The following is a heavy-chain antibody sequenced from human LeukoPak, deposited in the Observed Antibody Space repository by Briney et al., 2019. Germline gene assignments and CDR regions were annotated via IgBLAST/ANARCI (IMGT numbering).Heavy chain of an antibody. Sequence: GGSLRLSCAASGFTFSDYSMNWVRQAPGKGLEWISYIGIDSGNTNYADSVKGRFTISGDKAKNSLYLQTNSLRVEDTAVYYCARDYKYAFDNWGQGTLVTVSS. CDR3: ARDYKYAFDN. J-gene: IGHJ4*02. CDR2: IGIDSGNT. D-gene: IGHD5-24*01. CDR1: GFTFSDYS. V-gene: IGHV3-48*01.